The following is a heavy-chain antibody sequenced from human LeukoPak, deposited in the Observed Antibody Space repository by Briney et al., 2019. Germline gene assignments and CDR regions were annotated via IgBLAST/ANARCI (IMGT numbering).Heavy chain of an antibody. V-gene: IGHV3-30*02. CDR3: AKDSRYGSGRGGGYFDY. Sequence: GGSLRLSCAASGFTFSSYGMHWVRQAPGKGLEWVAFIRYDGSNKYYADSVKGRFTISRDNSKNTLYLQMNSLRAEDTAVYYCAKDSRYGSGRGGGYFDYWGQGTLVTVSS. CDR2: IRYDGSNK. CDR1: GFTFSSYG. D-gene: IGHD3-10*01. J-gene: IGHJ4*02.